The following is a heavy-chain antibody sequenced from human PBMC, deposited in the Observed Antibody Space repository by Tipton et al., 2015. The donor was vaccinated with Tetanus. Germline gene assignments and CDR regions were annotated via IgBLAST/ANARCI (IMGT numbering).Heavy chain of an antibody. CDR2: IKQDGREI. D-gene: IGHD1-26*01. J-gene: IGHJ3*02. Sequence: SLRLSCAASGFTSSIYWMTWVRQAPGKGLEWVAIIKQDGREIYYVDSVKGRFTVSRDNAKNSLYSQMDSLTVEDTALYHCATAPSGWAAFDIWGQGTMVTVSS. CDR3: ATAPSGWAAFDI. CDR1: GFTSSIYW. V-gene: IGHV3-7*01.